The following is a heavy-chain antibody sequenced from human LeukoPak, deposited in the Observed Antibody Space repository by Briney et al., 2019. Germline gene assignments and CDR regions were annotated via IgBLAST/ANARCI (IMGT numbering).Heavy chain of an antibody. CDR3: ARVIVGLPSYFDY. J-gene: IGHJ4*02. D-gene: IGHD5-18*01. Sequence: GGSLRLSCAASGFTFSSYGISWVRQAPGKGLEWISYISSSGRTMYYADSVKGRFTFSRDNAKNSLYLQMNSLRAEDTAVYFCARVIVGLPSYFDYWGQGTLVTVSS. V-gene: IGHV3-48*04. CDR2: ISSSGRTM. CDR1: GFTFSSYG.